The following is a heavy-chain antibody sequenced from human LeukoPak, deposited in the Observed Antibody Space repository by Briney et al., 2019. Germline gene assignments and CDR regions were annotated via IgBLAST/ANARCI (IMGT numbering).Heavy chain of an antibody. CDR2: ISGYNGNT. J-gene: IGHJ4*02. CDR1: GYTFTSYG. CDR3: ARDYCNNPACHTREFDY. Sequence: ASVKVSCKASGYTFTSYGISWVRQAPGQGLEWMGWISGYNGNTIYAQKLQGRVSMTTDTSTSTAYMDLRSLRSDDTAVYYCARDYCNNPACHTREFDYWGQGTLVTVSS. V-gene: IGHV1-18*01. D-gene: IGHD2/OR15-2a*01.